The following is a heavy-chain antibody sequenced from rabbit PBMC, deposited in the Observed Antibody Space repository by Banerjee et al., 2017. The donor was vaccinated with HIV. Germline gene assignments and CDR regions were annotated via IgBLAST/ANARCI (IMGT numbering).Heavy chain of an antibody. Sequence: QSLEESGGDLVKPGASLTLTCTASGFSFSSSYYMCWVRQAPGKGLELIACISGSSGSTWYASWAKGRFTISKTSSTTVTPEMTSLTAADTATYFCARTAGYPDDSDITYFSFWGQGTLVTVS. J-gene: IGHJ4*01. V-gene: IGHV1S40*01. CDR3: ARTAGYPDDSDITYFSF. CDR2: ISGSSGST. D-gene: IGHD7-1*01. CDR1: GFSFSSSYY.